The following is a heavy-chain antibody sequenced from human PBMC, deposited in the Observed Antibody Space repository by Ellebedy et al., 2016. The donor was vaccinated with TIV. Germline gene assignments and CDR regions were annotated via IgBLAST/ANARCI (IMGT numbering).Heavy chain of an antibody. V-gene: IGHV3-21*01. Sequence: GESLKISCAASGFTFSSFAMSWVRQAPGKGLEWVSSISTTSTYIYYADSVKGRFTISRDNAKNSLYLQMNSLRTEDTAVYYCASRAIAVAGRDPPRDYYYGMDVWGQGTTVTVSS. CDR1: GFTFSSFA. D-gene: IGHD6-19*01. J-gene: IGHJ6*02. CDR2: ISTTSTYI. CDR3: ASRAIAVAGRDPPRDYYYGMDV.